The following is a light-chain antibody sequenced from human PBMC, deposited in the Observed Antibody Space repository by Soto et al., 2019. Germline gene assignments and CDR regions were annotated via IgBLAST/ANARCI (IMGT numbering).Light chain of an antibody. CDR3: AAWDDSLNGYV. CDR1: SSKIGSNT. CDR2: SNN. Sequence: QSALTQPPSASGTPGQRVTISCSGSSSKIGSNTVNWYQQLPGTAPKLPIYSNNQRPSGVPDRFSGSKSGTSASLAISGLQSEDEADYYCAAWDDSLNGYVFGTGTKVTVL. J-gene: IGLJ1*01. V-gene: IGLV1-44*01.